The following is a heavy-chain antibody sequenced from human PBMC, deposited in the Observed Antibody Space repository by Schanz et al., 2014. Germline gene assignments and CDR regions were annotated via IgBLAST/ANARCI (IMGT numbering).Heavy chain of an antibody. CDR3: ARDRPSGYALDF. CDR1: GFSFSGFG. V-gene: IGHV3-30*03. J-gene: IGHJ4*02. Sequence: QVQLVESGGGVVQPGRSLRLSCAGSGFSFSGFGMHWVRQAPGKGLEWVALISYDGSNKHYADSVKGRFTISRDNSKKTLYVQMNSLRAEDTAVYYCARDRPSGYALDFWGQGTLVTVSS. CDR2: ISYDGSNK. D-gene: IGHD5-12*01.